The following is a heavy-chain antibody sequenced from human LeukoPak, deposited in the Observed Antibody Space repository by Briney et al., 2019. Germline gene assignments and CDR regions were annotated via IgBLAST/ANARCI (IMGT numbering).Heavy chain of an antibody. Sequence: ASVKVSCKVSGYTLTELSMHWVRQAPGKGLEWMGGFDPEDGETIYAQKFQGRVTMTEDTSTDTAYMELSSLRSEDTAVYYCARYRGSGWPYYYYYYMDVWGKGTTVTVSS. V-gene: IGHV1-24*01. CDR3: ARYRGSGWPYYYYYYMDV. CDR1: GYTLTELS. J-gene: IGHJ6*03. D-gene: IGHD6-19*01. CDR2: FDPEDGET.